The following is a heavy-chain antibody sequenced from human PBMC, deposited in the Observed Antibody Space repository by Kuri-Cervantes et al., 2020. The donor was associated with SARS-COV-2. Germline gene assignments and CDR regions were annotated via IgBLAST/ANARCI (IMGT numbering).Heavy chain of an antibody. V-gene: IGHV3-30*01. J-gene: IGHJ6*02. Sequence: GESLKISCAASGSTFSSYAMHWVRQAPGKGLEWVAVISYDGSNKYYADSVKGRFTISRDNSKNTLYLQMNSLRAEDAAVYYCARDSRSDFWSGYYHYYYYYGMDVWGQGTTVTVSS. CDR2: ISYDGSNK. CDR3: ARDSRSDFWSGYYHYYYYYGMDV. CDR1: GSTFSSYA. D-gene: IGHD3-3*01.